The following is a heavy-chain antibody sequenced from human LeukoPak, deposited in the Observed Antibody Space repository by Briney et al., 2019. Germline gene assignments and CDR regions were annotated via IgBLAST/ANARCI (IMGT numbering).Heavy chain of an antibody. J-gene: IGHJ3*02. V-gene: IGHV3-23*01. CDR1: GFTFSTFA. CDR2: IFPSGGEI. Sequence: GGSLRLSCAASGFTFSTFAMIWVRQPPGKGLEWVSSIFPSGGEIHYADSVKGRFTISRDNSKNTLYLQMNSLRAEDTAVYYCARDDTHYGSSGSFYDAFDIWGQGTMVTVSS. CDR3: ARDDTHYGSSGSFYDAFDI. D-gene: IGHD3-22*01.